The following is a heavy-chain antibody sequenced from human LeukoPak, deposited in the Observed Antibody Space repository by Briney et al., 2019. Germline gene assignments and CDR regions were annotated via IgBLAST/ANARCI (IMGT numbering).Heavy chain of an antibody. CDR2: IYYSGST. CDR1: GGSISSSSHY. V-gene: IGHV4-61*01. Sequence: SETLSLTCSVSGGSISSSSHYWSWIRQPPGKGLEWIGYIYYSGSTNYNPSLKSRISISVDTSKNQFPLKLSSVTAADTAVYYCARTTEGGYTYNYFYYYYMDVWGKGTTVTISS. J-gene: IGHJ6*03. CDR3: ARTTEGGYTYNYFYYYYMDV. D-gene: IGHD5-18*01.